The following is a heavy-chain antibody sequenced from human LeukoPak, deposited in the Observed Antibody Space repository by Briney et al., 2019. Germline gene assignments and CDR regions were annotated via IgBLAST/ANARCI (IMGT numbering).Heavy chain of an antibody. CDR3: ARGTRFYYSENSGGFDP. V-gene: IGHV3-30*03. CDR2: ISYDGSNK. D-gene: IGHD1-26*01. Sequence: GGSLRLSCAASGFTFSSYGMHWVRQAPGKGLEWVAVISYDGSNKYYADSVKGRFSISRDNSNNTLYLQMSSLRAEDTAVYFCARGTRFYYSENSGGFDPWGQGTLVTVSS. J-gene: IGHJ5*02. CDR1: GFTFSSYG.